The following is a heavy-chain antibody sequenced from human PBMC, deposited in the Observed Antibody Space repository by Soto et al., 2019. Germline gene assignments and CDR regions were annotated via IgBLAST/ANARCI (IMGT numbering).Heavy chain of an antibody. D-gene: IGHD6-13*01. CDR3: ARAESGSSGIWLLGLDY. CDR2: MNPNSGNT. CDR1: GYTFTSYD. J-gene: IGHJ4*02. V-gene: IGHV1-8*01. Sequence: ASVKVSCKASGYTFTSYDINWVRQATGQGLEWMGWMNPNSGNTDYAQKFQGRVTMTRDTSIRTAYLELSGLRSEDTAVYYCARAESGSSGIWLLGLDYWGQGTLVTVSS.